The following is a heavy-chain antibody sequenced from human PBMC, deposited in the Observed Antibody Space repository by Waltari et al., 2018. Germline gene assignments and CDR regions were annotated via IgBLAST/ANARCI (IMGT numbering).Heavy chain of an antibody. D-gene: IGHD6-19*01. CDR2: IKQDGIEK. V-gene: IGHV3-7*01. CDR1: GFTLSSFW. CDR3: ATSGWYCFDY. J-gene: IGHJ4*02. Sequence: EVQLVESGGGLVQPGGSLRLSCAASGFTLSSFWMNWVRQTPGKGLEWVAGIKQDGIEKYDADSVKGRFTISRDNAKNSLYLQMNSLRAEDTAVYYCATSGWYCFDYWGQGTLVTVSS.